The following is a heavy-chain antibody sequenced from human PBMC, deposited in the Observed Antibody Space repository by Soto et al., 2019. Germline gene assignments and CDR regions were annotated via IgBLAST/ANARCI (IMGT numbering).Heavy chain of an antibody. J-gene: IGHJ5*02. D-gene: IGHD3-10*01. CDR1: GCNFTSSW. CDR3: ARERQASYNEGYWFDP. Sequence: PGESLTISCQGFGCNFTSSWIGWLPQIPGKGLEWMGMINPVDSDTRYIPSFQGQVSISVDKSITTAYLQWSSLKSADTAVYYCARERQASYNEGYWFDPWGQGTLVTVSS. CDR2: INPVDSDT. V-gene: IGHV5-51*01.